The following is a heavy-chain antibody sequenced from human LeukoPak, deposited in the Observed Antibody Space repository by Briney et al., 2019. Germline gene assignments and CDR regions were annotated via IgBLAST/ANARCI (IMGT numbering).Heavy chain of an antibody. CDR1: GFTFSSYA. V-gene: IGHV3-23*01. Sequence: PGGSLRLSCAASGFTFSSYAMSWVRQAPGKGLEWVSGISGSGGSTYYGDSVKGRFTISRDNSKNTLYLQMNSLRAEDTAVYYCVKASVAGTRGVFDIWGQGTMVTVSS. J-gene: IGHJ3*02. CDR3: VKASVAGTRGVFDI. D-gene: IGHD6-19*01. CDR2: ISGSGGST.